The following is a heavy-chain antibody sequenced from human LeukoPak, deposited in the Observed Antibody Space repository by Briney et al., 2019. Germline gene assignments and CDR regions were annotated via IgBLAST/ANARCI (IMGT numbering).Heavy chain of an antibody. CDR2: IKQDESEK. D-gene: IGHD3-10*01. CDR3: ARLSAYYYGSYFYYYMDV. J-gene: IGHJ6*03. Sequence: PGGSLRLSCAASRFTFGSSWMSWVRQAPGKGPEWVANIKQDESEKYSVDSVKGRFTISGDNAKNSLYLQMKNLRADDTALYYCARLSAYYYGSYFYYYMDVWGKGTTVTVSS. V-gene: IGHV3-7*01. CDR1: RFTFGSSW.